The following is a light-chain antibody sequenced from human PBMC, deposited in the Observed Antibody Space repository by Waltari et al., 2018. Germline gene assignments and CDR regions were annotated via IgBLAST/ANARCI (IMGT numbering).Light chain of an antibody. Sequence: QSVLPQPPSASGTPGQRATIPCSGTTSNIGRKPVTWYQQLPGTAPKLLIYSNNQRPSGVPDRFSGSKSGTSASLAISGLQSEDEADYYCAAWDDSLNGRVFGGGTKLTVL. CDR2: SNN. CDR1: TSNIGRKP. J-gene: IGLJ3*02. V-gene: IGLV1-44*01. CDR3: AAWDDSLNGRV.